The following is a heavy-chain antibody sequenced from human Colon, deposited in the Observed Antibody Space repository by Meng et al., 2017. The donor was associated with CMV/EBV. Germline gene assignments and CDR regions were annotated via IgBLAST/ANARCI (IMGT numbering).Heavy chain of an antibody. V-gene: IGHV3-48*03. J-gene: IGHJ4*02. Sequence: GESLKISCVGSEFTFSSYAMSWVRQAPGKGLEWVSYISSNGASTHYADSVKGRFIISRDNVNNSLWLQMNSLTAEDSAVYYCVRCGYNYGSGFDQWGQGTLVTVSS. CDR2: ISSNGAST. CDR1: EFTFSSYA. D-gene: IGHD5-24*01. CDR3: VRCGYNYGSGFDQ.